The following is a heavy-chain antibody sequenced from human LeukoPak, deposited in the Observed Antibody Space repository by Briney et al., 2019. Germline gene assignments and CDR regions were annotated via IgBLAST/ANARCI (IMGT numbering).Heavy chain of an antibody. CDR2: ISGSGGST. CDR3: AKTNYVWGSYRGLGAFDI. Sequence: GGSLRLSCAASGFTLCSYAMRWVRQAPGKGLEWVSAISGSGGSTYYADSVKGRFTISRDNSKNTLYLQMNSLRAEDTAVYYCAKTNYVWGSYRGLGAFDIWGQGTMVTVSS. J-gene: IGHJ3*02. V-gene: IGHV3-23*01. CDR1: GFTLCSYA. D-gene: IGHD3-16*02.